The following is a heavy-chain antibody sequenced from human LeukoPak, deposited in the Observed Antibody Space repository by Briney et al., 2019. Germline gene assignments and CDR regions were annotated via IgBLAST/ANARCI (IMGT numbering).Heavy chain of an antibody. J-gene: IGHJ6*03. Sequence: PSETLSLTCTVSGGSISTYYWSWIRQPPGKGLEWIGCIYYSGSTNYNPSLKSRVTISVDTSKNQFSLKLSSVTAADTAVYYCARSRGYSYGYYYYYMDVWGKGTTVTISS. D-gene: IGHD5-18*01. CDR3: ARSRGYSYGYYYYYMDV. CDR1: GGSISTYY. V-gene: IGHV4-59*01. CDR2: IYYSGST.